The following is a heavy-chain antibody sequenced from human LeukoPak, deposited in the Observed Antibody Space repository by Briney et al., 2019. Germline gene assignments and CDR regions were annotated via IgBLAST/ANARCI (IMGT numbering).Heavy chain of an antibody. V-gene: IGHV4-59*01. CDR1: GGSISSYY. CDR3: ARSGIEVFDY. D-gene: IGHD6-13*01. J-gene: IGHJ4*02. CDR2: IYYSGST. Sequence: SETLSLTCTVSGGSISSYYWSWIRQPPGKGLEWIGYIYYSGSTNYNPSLESRVTISVDTSKNQFSLKLSSVTAADTAVYYCARSGIEVFDYWGQGTLVTVSS.